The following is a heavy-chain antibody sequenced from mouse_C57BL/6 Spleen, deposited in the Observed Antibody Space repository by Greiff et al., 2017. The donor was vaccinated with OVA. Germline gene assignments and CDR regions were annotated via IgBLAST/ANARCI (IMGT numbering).Heavy chain of an antibody. CDR1: GFTFSSYA. V-gene: IGHV5-4*03. D-gene: IGHD1-1*01. CDR3: ASDYYGSSYGYFEV. Sequence: DVKLVESGGGLVKPGGSLKLSCAASGFTFSSYAMSWVRQTPEKRLEWVATISDGGSYTYYPDNVKGRFTISRDNAKNNLYLQMSHLKSEDTAMYYWASDYYGSSYGYFEVWGTGTTVTVSS. J-gene: IGHJ1*03. CDR2: ISDGGSYT.